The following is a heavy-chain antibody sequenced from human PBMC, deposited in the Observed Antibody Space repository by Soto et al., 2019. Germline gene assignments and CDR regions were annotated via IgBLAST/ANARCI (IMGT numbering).Heavy chain of an antibody. CDR2: IYATGTT. CDR1: GASIRGFY. Sequence: SETLSLTCTVSGASIRGFYWSWIRKSAGKGLEWIGRIYATGTTDYNPSLKSRVMMSVDTSKNQFSLKLGSVTAADTAVYYCAIDRYSSSSGANYYYGMDVWGQGTTVTVSS. J-gene: IGHJ6*02. V-gene: IGHV4-4*07. D-gene: IGHD6-6*01. CDR3: AIDRYSSSSGANYYYGMDV.